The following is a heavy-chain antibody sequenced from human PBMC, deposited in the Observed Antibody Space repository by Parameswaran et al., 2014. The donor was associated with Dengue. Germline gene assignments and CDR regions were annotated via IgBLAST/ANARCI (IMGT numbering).Heavy chain of an antibody. CDR3: ARGPNRMTNYYGSGTGGYFDY. J-gene: IGHJ4*02. V-gene: IGHV3-11*04. Sequence: VRQMPGKGLEWVSYISSSGSTIHYADSVKGRFTISRDNAKNSLYLQMNSLRAEDTAVYYCARGPNRMTNYYGSGTGGYFDYWGQGTLVTVSS. D-gene: IGHD3-10*01. CDR2: ISSSGSTI.